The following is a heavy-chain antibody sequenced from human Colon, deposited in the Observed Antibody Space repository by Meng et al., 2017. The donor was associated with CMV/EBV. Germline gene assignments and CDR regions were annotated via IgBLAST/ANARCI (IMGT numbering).Heavy chain of an antibody. CDR3: ERVGGWIGSSSIFGWFDP. V-gene: IGHV1-2*02. CDR1: GYTFTDYY. D-gene: IGHD6-6*01. Sequence: QLVQYGTELKKPRASVKVSCKGSGYTFTDYYIHWVRQAPGQGLEWMGLINSNSGATKYAQKFQDRITMTRDTSISTAYMELTSLRSDDTAVYYCERVGGWIGSSSIFGWFDPWGQGTLVTVSS. J-gene: IGHJ5*02. CDR2: INSNSGAT.